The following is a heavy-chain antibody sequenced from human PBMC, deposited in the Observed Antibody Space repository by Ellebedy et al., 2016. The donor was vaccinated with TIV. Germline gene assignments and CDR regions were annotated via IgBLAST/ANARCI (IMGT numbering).Heavy chain of an antibody. CDR1: GFTFSSYE. Sequence: PGGSLRLSCAASGFTFSSYEMNWVRQAPGKGLEWVSYISSSGSTIYYADSVKGRFTISRDNAKNSLYLQMNSLRAEDTAVYYCARDCLGSGWYPDYYGMDVWGQGTTVTVSS. V-gene: IGHV3-48*03. D-gene: IGHD6-19*01. J-gene: IGHJ6*02. CDR3: ARDCLGSGWYPDYYGMDV. CDR2: ISSSGSTI.